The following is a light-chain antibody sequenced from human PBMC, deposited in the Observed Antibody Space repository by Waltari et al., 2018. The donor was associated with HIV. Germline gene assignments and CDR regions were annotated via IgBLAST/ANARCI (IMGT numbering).Light chain of an antibody. V-gene: IGLV2-8*01. CDR1: SSDVGGYYY. J-gene: IGLJ2*01. Sequence: QSALTQPPSASGSPGQSVTISCTGTSSDVGGYYYVSWYQQHPGKAPKLMIDEVSKRPSGVPERFSGSKSGNTASLTVSGLQAEDEADYYCSSDAGSNNFVVFGGGTKLTVL. CDR3: SSDAGSNNFVV. CDR2: EVS.